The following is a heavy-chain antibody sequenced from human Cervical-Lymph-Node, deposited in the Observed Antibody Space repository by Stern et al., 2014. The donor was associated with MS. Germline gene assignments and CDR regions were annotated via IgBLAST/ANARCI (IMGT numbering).Heavy chain of an antibody. V-gene: IGHV1-69*06. CDR2: IIPLFGTT. D-gene: IGHD1-26*01. Sequence: VQLVQSGAEVRKPGSSVKVSCKASGGTFSNSGISWVRQAPGQGLEWMGGIIPLFGTTNYAQQFHGRVTITADISTEIAYLELRSLATGDTAGYYWARDLGVGPTAYWGQGTLVTVSS. J-gene: IGHJ4*02. CDR1: GGTFSNSG. CDR3: ARDLGVGPTAY.